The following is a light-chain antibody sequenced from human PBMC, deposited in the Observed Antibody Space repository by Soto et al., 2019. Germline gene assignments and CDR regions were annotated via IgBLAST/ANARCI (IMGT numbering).Light chain of an antibody. CDR2: WAS. Sequence: DIGMTQSPDSLAVSLGERATINCKSSQSVLYSSNNKNYLAWYQQKPGQPPQLIIYWASTRESGVPERFSGSGSGTDFTLTISSLQSEDFAVYYCQQYNNWPRTFGQGTKVDIK. CDR3: QQYNNWPRT. CDR1: QSVLYSSNNKNY. V-gene: IGKV4-1*01. J-gene: IGKJ1*01.